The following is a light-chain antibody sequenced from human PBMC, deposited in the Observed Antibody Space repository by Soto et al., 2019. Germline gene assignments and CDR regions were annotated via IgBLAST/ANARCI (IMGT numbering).Light chain of an antibody. Sequence: QSALTQPASVSGSPGQSITISCTGTSSDVGGYNYVSWYQQHPGKAPKLMIYDVSNRPSGVSNRFSGSKSGNTASLTISGLQAEDEEDYYGSSYTSSTTLVVFGGGTKLTVL. CDR1: SSDVGGYNY. CDR2: DVS. J-gene: IGLJ2*01. CDR3: SSYTSSTTLVV. V-gene: IGLV2-14*01.